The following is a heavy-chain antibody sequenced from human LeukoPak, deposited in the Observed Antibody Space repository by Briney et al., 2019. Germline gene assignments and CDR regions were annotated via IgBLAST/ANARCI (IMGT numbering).Heavy chain of an antibody. CDR1: GFTFSSYG. J-gene: IGHJ3*01. Sequence: GGSLRLSCAASGFTFSSYGMHWVRQAPGKGLEWVAATGKDGRIKYYADSVKGRCTISRDNSENTLFLQMNSLRVEGTAMYYCARAVVPGSWAFDVWGQGTMVTVSS. D-gene: IGHD2-15*01. CDR3: ARAVVPGSWAFDV. V-gene: IGHV3-30*03. CDR2: TGKDGRIK.